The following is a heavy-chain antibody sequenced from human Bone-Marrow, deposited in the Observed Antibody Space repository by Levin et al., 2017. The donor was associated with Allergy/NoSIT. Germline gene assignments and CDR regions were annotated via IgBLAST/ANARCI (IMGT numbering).Heavy chain of an antibody. J-gene: IGHJ4*02. CDR3: ARDRKGHTIFGVVTDQIDY. D-gene: IGHD3-3*01. V-gene: IGHV3-48*03. Sequence: GGSLRLSCAASGFTFSSYEMNWVRQAPGKGLEWVSYISSSGSTIYYADSVKGRFTISRDNAKNSLYLQMNSLRAEDTAVYYCARDRKGHTIFGVVTDQIDYWGQGTLVTVSS. CDR1: GFTFSSYE. CDR2: ISSSGSTI.